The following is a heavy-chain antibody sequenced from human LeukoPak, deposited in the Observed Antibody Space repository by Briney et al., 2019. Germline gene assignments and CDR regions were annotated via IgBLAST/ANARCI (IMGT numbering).Heavy chain of an antibody. CDR2: ITGNGAST. CDR3: AKTDLWFGESYYFDY. Sequence: GGSLRLSCAASGFTFRSYDINWVRQAPGKGLEWVSSITGNGASTNFADSVRGRFTISRDNSKNTLYLQMNSLRAEDTAVYYCAKTDLWFGESYYFDYRGQGTLVTVSS. V-gene: IGHV3-23*01. D-gene: IGHD3-10*01. CDR1: GFTFRSYD. J-gene: IGHJ4*02.